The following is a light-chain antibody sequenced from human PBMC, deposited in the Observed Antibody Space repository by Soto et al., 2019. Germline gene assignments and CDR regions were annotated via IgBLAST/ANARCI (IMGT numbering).Light chain of an antibody. CDR2: EVS. CDR1: SSDVGSSNF. Sequence: QSVLTQPASVSGSPGQSITISCTGTSSDVGSSNFVSWYRQHPGKAPKLIFYEVSNRPPGLSDRFSGSKSGTTASLTISGLQAEDEADYFYSSYTTNKTLLFGGGTKVTVL. J-gene: IGLJ2*01. CDR3: SSYTTNKTLL. V-gene: IGLV2-14*01.